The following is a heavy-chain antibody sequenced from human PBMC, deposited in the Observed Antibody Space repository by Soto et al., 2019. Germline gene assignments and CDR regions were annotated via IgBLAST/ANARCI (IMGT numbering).Heavy chain of an antibody. CDR3: GTTVTTAYAFDI. D-gene: IGHD4-17*01. J-gene: IGHJ3*02. V-gene: IGHV3-30*03. Sequence: GGSLRLSCAASGFTFSSYGMHWVRQAPGKGLEWVAVISYDGSNKYYADSVKGRFTISRDNSKNTLYLQMNSLRAEDTAVYYCGTTVTTAYAFDIWGQGTMVTVSS. CDR2: ISYDGSNK. CDR1: GFTFSSYG.